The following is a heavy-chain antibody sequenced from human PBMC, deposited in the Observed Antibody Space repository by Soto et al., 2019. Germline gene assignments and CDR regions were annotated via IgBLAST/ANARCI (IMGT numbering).Heavy chain of an antibody. CDR1: GFTFSSYG. Sequence: QVQLVESGGGVVQPGRSLRLSRAASGFTFSSYGMHWVRQAPGKGLEWVAVISYDGSNKYYADSVKGRFTISRDNSKNTLYLQMNSLRAEDTAVYYCAKDLLGPGRAYGMDVWGQGTTVTVSS. CDR2: ISYDGSNK. J-gene: IGHJ6*02. V-gene: IGHV3-30*18. CDR3: AKDLLGPGRAYGMDV. D-gene: IGHD7-27*01.